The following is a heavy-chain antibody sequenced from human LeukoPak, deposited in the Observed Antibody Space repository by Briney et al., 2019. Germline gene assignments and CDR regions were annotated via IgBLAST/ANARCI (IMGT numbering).Heavy chain of an antibody. J-gene: IGHJ4*02. CDR1: GFTFSSYE. D-gene: IGHD2-15*01. CDR2: ISSSGSTI. CDR3: ARALRGYCSGGSCYSGLYDY. Sequence: GRSLRLSCAASGFTFSSYEMNWVRQAPGKGLEWVSYISSSGSTIYYADSVKGRFTISRDNAKNSLYLQMNSLRAEDTAVYYCARALRGYCSGGSCYSGLYDYWGQGTLVTVSS. V-gene: IGHV3-48*03.